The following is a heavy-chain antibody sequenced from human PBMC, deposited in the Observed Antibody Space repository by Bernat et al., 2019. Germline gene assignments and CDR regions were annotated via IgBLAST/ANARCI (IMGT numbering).Heavy chain of an antibody. Sequence: EVQLVESGGGLVQPGGSLRLSCAASGFTFSSYWMTWFRQAPGKGLEWVANIKQDGRERSYVDSVKGRFTISRDNAKNSLYLQMNSLRAEDTAVYYCARPLPHVAVIPAAAPDYWGQGTLVTVSS. D-gene: IGHD2-2*01. CDR2: IKQDGRER. CDR1: GFTFSSYW. V-gene: IGHV3-7*03. CDR3: ARPLPHVAVIPAAAPDY. J-gene: IGHJ4*01.